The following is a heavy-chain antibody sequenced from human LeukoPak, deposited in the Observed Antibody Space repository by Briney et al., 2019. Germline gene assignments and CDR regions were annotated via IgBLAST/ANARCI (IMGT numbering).Heavy chain of an antibody. CDR2: ISGSGGST. V-gene: IGHV3-23*01. CDR3: ANPWFGEQGVIDY. D-gene: IGHD3-10*01. Sequence: GGSLRLSCAASAFTFSSYAMNWVRQAPGKGLEWVSAISGSGGSTYYADSVKGRFTISRDNSKNTLYLQMNSLRAEDTAVYYCANPWFGEQGVIDYWGQGTLVTVSS. CDR1: AFTFSSYA. J-gene: IGHJ4*02.